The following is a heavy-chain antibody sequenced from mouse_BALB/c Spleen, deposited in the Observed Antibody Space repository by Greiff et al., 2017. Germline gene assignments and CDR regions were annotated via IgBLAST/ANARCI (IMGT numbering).Heavy chain of an antibody. D-gene: IGHD2-1*01. CDR1: GYTFTSYW. CDR3: ARRCGNYYFDY. V-gene: IGHV1S81*02. CDR2: INPSNGRT. J-gene: IGHJ2*01. Sequence: QVQLQQPGAELVKPGASVKLSCKASGYTFTSYWMHWVKQRPGQGLEWIGEINPSNGRTNYNEKFKSKATLTVDKSSSTAYMQLSSLTSEDSAVYYRARRCGNYYFDYWGQGTTLTVSS.